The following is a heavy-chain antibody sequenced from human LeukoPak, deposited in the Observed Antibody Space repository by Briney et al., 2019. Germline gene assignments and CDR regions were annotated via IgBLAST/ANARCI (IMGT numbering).Heavy chain of an antibody. CDR2: IKPDGSET. J-gene: IGHJ5*02. CDR3: ARDFCDH. CDR1: GFTFTSFY. V-gene: IGHV3-7*01. Sequence: GGSLRLSCAASGFTFTSFYMSWVRQAPGKGLEWVANIKPDGSETYYVGSVKGRFTISRDNAENSLYLQMNSLRAEDTAVYYCARDFCDHWGQGTLVTVSS. D-gene: IGHD3-3*01.